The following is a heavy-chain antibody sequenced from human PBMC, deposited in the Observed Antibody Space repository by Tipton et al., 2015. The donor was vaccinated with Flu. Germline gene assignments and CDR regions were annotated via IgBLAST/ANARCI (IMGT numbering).Heavy chain of an antibody. CDR1: GGSVSSSDFY. CDR2: IFHSGTT. V-gene: IGHV4-39*07. CDR3: ARVSRGGFDP. J-gene: IGHJ5*02. Sequence: TLSLTCTVSGGSVSSSDFYWGWVRQPPGKGPEWIGSIFHSGTTYYDLSLQSRVTISLDTSKNQFSLKMKSVTVADTAVYYCARVSRGGFDPWGQGALVTVSS.